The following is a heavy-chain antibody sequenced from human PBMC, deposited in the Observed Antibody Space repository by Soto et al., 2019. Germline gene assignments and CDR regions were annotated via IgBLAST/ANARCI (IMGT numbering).Heavy chain of an antibody. CDR1: GFTFSSYA. J-gene: IGHJ4*02. V-gene: IGHV3-23*01. CDR2: INGSGGYT. CDR3: ATDRQSGSYYGGDY. D-gene: IGHD1-26*01. Sequence: EVQLLESGGGLVQPGGSLRLSCAASGFTFSSYAMSWVRQAPGKGLEWVSTINGSGGYTYYADSVKGRFTISRDNSKNTLYPQMNSLRAEDTAVYYCATDRQSGSYYGGDYWGQGTLVTVSS.